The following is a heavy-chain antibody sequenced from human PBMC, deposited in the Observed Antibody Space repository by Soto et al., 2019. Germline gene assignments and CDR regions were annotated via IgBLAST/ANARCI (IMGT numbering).Heavy chain of an antibody. V-gene: IGHV4-59*01. CDR3: AIRNPPYERIVY. Sequence: SETLSLTCTVSGGSISSYYWSWIRQPPGKGLEWIGYISYSGSTNYIPSLKSRVTISVDTSKNQFSLKLSSVTAADTAVYYCAIRNPPYERIVYWGPGTRV. CDR1: GGSISSYY. CDR2: ISYSGST. J-gene: IGHJ4*02. D-gene: IGHD5-12*01.